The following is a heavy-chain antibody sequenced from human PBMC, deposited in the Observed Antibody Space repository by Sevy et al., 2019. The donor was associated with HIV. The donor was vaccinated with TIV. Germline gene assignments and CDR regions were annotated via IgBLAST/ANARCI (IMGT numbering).Heavy chain of an antibody. V-gene: IGHV3-30*04. Sequence: GGSLRLSCAASGFTFSSYAMYWVRQAPGKGLEWVAVISYDGSNKYFGDSVKGRFTLSRDNSKNMVYLQMNSLRVEDTAIYYCARDRGEILRSAFKSWGQGTLVTVSS. CDR2: ISYDGSNK. D-gene: IGHD3-10*01. CDR3: ARDRGEILRSAFKS. J-gene: IGHJ4*02. CDR1: GFTFSSYA.